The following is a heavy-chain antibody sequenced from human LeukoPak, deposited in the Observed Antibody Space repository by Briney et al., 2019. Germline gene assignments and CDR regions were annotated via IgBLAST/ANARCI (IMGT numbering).Heavy chain of an antibody. CDR1: GFTFSSYW. D-gene: IGHD3-10*01. CDR3: ARGGYFGSGPMDV. Sequence: GGSLRLSCAASGFTFSSYWMHWVRQAPGKGLVWVSRIKSDGSITSYADSVKGRFTISRDNAKNTLYLQMNSLRAEDTAVYYCARGGYFGSGPMDVWGQGTTVTVSS. CDR2: IKSDGSIT. J-gene: IGHJ6*02. V-gene: IGHV3-74*01.